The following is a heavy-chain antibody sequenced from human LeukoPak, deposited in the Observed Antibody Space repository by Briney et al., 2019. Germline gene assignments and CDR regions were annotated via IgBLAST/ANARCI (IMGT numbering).Heavy chain of an antibody. V-gene: IGHV5-51*06. CDR2: IYPSDSDR. CDR1: GYNFYIYW. Sequence: GESLKISCKASGYNFYIYWIAWVRQIPGKGLEWMGIIYPSDSDRRYSPSFQGRVTFSADKSISTADLQWTSLKASDTPMYYCAGVRVPAAGLTDAFDIWGQGTKVIASS. D-gene: IGHD2-2*01. CDR3: AGVRVPAAGLTDAFDI. J-gene: IGHJ3*02.